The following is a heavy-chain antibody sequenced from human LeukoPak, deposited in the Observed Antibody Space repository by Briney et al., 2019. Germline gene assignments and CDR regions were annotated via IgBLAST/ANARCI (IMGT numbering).Heavy chain of an antibody. CDR1: GGSFSGCY. V-gene: IGHV4-34*01. Sequence: SETLSLTCAVYGGSFSGCYWSWIRQPPGKGLEWIGEINHSGSTNYNPSLKSRVTISVDTSKNQFSLKLSSVTAADTAVYYCARVGQYSSGWYDFDYWGQGTLVTVSS. D-gene: IGHD6-19*01. CDR3: ARVGQYSSGWYDFDY. J-gene: IGHJ4*02. CDR2: INHSGST.